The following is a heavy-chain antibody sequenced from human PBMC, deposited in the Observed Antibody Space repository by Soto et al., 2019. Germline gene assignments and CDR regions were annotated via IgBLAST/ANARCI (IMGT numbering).Heavy chain of an antibody. J-gene: IGHJ5*02. CDR1: GGSISSGGYY. D-gene: IGHD5-12*01. Sequence: PSETLSLTCTVSGGSISSGGYYWSWIRQHPGKGLEWIGYIYYSGSTYYNPSLKSRVTISVDTSKNQFSLKLSSVTAADTAVYYCARVLSGYDTYWLDPWGQGTLVTVSS. V-gene: IGHV4-31*03. CDR3: ARVLSGYDTYWLDP. CDR2: IYYSGST.